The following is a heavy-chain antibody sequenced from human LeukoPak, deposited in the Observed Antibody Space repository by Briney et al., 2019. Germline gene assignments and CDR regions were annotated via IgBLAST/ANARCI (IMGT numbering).Heavy chain of an antibody. V-gene: IGHV1-18*01. Sequence: SVKVSCKASGYTFTSYGISWVRQAPGQGLEWMGWISAYNGNTNYAQKLQGRVTMTTDTSTSTAYMELRSLRSDDTAVYYCARDLRSWSLSYYYCYMDVGGKGTTVTVSS. D-gene: IGHD6-13*01. CDR2: ISAYNGNT. CDR3: ARDLRSWSLSYYYCYMDV. J-gene: IGHJ6*03. CDR1: GYTFTSYG.